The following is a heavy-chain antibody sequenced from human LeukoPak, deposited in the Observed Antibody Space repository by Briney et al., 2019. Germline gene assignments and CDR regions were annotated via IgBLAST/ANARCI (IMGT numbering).Heavy chain of an antibody. D-gene: IGHD3-22*01. V-gene: IGHV4-39*01. J-gene: IGHJ4*02. CDR1: GGSISSGPYY. CDR2: IYYGENT. Sequence: SETLSLTCTVSGGSISSGPYYWGWIRQPPGKGLEWIGNIYYGENTYYNPSLKSRVTISIDTSKNQFYLKLSSLTAANTAVYYCARRDDSSGYHKIFDYWGPGTLVTVSS. CDR3: ARRDDSSGYHKIFDY.